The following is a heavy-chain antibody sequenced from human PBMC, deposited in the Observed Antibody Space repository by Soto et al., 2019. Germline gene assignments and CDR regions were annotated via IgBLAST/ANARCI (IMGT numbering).Heavy chain of an antibody. CDR2: IIPILGIA. CDR1: GGTFSSYT. V-gene: IGHV1-69*02. J-gene: IGHJ4*02. CDR3: ASSSKLVVVAATRFDY. Sequence: GASVKVSWKASGGTFSSYTSSWVRQAPGQGLEWMGRIIPILGIANYAQRFQGRVTITADKSTSTAYMELSSLRSEDTAVYYCASSSKLVVVAATRFDYWGQGTLVTVSS. D-gene: IGHD2-15*01.